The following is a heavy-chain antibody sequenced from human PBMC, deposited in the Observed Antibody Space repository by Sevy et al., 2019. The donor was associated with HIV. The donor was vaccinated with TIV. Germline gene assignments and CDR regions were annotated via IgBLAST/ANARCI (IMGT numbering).Heavy chain of an antibody. CDR1: GYTFSDSGYY. Sequence: ASVKVSCKASGYTFSDSGYYVHWVRQAPGQGLEWMGWINPKSGATNYAQKFQGRVTMTRDTSVSTANMELSRLTSDDTAVYYCARESYDCWTGPADYDYGMDVWGQGTTVTVSS. V-gene: IGHV1-2*02. J-gene: IGHJ6*02. CDR2: INPKSGAT. D-gene: IGHD3-3*01. CDR3: ARESYDCWTGPADYDYGMDV.